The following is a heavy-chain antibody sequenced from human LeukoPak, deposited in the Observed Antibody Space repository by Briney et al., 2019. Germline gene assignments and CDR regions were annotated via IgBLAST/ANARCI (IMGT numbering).Heavy chain of an antibody. Sequence: ASLKVSCKASGFTFTSSAMQWVRQARGQRLEWIGWIVVGSGNTNYAQKFQERVTITRDMSTSTAYMELSSLRSEDTAVYYCAAGWFGESFDYWGQGTLVTVSS. CDR1: GFTFTSSA. V-gene: IGHV1-58*02. J-gene: IGHJ4*02. CDR2: IVVGSGNT. CDR3: AAGWFGESFDY. D-gene: IGHD3-10*01.